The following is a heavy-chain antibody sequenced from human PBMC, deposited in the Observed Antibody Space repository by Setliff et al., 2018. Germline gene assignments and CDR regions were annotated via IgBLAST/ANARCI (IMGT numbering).Heavy chain of an antibody. D-gene: IGHD6-13*01. CDR1: GFTFNKYG. Sequence: PGGSLRLSCAASGFTFNKYGMHWVRQAPGKGLEWVAFTRHDGSYKYYADSVKGRFTISRDNSKNTLYLQMNSLRAEDTAIYYCAKAANIATAWAYYYYGMDVWGQGTTVTVSS. V-gene: IGHV3-30*02. J-gene: IGHJ6*02. CDR3: AKAANIATAWAYYYYGMDV. CDR2: TRHDGSYK.